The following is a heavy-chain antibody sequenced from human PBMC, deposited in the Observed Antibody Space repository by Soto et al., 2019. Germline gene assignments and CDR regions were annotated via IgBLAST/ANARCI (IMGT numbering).Heavy chain of an antibody. V-gene: IGHV4-34*01. CDR2: INHSGST. J-gene: IGHJ6*02. CDR3: AGRWVYYGSGTLYYYYGMDV. D-gene: IGHD3-10*01. CDR1: GGSFSGYC. Sequence: SETLSLTCAVYGGSFSGYCWSWIRQPPGKGREWIGEINHSGSTNYNPSLKSRVTISVDTSKNQFSLKLSSVTAADTAVYYCAGRWVYYGSGTLYYYYGMDVWGQGTTVTVSS.